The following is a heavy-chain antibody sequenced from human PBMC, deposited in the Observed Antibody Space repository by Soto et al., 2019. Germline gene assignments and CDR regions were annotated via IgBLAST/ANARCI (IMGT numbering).Heavy chain of an antibody. Sequence: QVQLVQSGAEEKKPGASVKVSCKASVYTFTSYAMHWVRQATGQRLEWMGWINAGNGNTKYSQKFQGRVTITRDKSASTAYMELSSLRSEDTAVYYCARSIVVLTALAYWGQGTLVTVSS. J-gene: IGHJ4*02. CDR1: VYTFTSYA. V-gene: IGHV1-3*05. D-gene: IGHD2-21*02. CDR3: ARSIVVLTALAY. CDR2: INAGNGNT.